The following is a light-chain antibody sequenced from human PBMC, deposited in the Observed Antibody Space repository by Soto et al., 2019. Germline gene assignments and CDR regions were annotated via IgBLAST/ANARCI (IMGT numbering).Light chain of an antibody. CDR3: QQYNNWPTWT. V-gene: IGKV3-15*01. CDR1: QRIGNN. CDR2: GAS. J-gene: IGKJ1*01. Sequence: EIVMTQSPASLYVSPGERNTLSWRASQRIGNNLAWYQQTPGQAPRLLIYGASTRATDIPARFSGSGSGTEFTLTISSRQSEDFAVYYCQQYNNWPTWTFGQGTKVEIK.